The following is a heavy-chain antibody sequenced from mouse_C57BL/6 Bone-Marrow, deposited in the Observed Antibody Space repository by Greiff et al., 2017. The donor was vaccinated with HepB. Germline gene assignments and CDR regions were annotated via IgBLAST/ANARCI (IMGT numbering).Heavy chain of an antibody. CDR1: GYTFTDHI. D-gene: IGHD1-1*01. CDR2: IYPVSGDT. Sequence: QVQLTPSGAELASPGASVTLSCKASGYTFTDHIMNWVKNRPGQGLEWIGMIYPVSGDTNYNQKFMGKSTFSVDRSSRTVYVVLSSLTSEDPAVYCCGSRDHYYGSPAWLAYWGQGTLVTVSA. J-gene: IGHJ3*01. CDR3: GSRDHYYGSPAWLAY. V-gene: IGHV1-11*01.